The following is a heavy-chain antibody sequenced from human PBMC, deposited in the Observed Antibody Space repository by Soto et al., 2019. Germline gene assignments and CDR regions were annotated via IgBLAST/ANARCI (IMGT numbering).Heavy chain of an antibody. CDR1: GYTFTSYA. CDR2: INAGNGNT. V-gene: IGHV1-3*01. D-gene: IGHD3-10*01. Sequence: EASVKVSCKASGYTFTSYAMHWVRQAPGQRLEWMGWINAGNGNTKYSQKFQGRVTITRDTSASTAYMELSSLRSEDTAVYYCARDRVVRGVIAQNYYGMDVWGQGTTVTVSS. J-gene: IGHJ6*02. CDR3: ARDRVVRGVIAQNYYGMDV.